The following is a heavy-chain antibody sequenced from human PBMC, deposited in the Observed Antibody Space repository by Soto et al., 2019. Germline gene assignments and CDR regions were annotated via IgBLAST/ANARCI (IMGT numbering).Heavy chain of an antibody. Sequence: QVQLVQSGPEVKRPWASVRISCRTAGYSFKYYAIHWVRQAPGKKLEGMGWSNEGSGNTRYSHKFQGRMSIARDTSASTSYLDLRSLTSEDTAVYFCARDDRTISGAVTLDYWGTGTLVTFSS. CDR3: ARDDRTISGAVTLDY. J-gene: IGHJ4*02. CDR2: SNEGSGNT. D-gene: IGHD3-3*02. V-gene: IGHV1-3*01. CDR1: GYSFKYYA.